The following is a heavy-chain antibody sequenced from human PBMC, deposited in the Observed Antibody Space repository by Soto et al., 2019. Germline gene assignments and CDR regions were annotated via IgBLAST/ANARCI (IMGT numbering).Heavy chain of an antibody. CDR1: GYTFPSYD. Sequence: ASVKVSCKASGYTFPSYDINWVRQATGQGLEWMGWMNPTSGNTGYAQKFQGRVTMTRNTSISTAYMELSSLRSEDTAVYYCASGVGGSVSYYLPHDCWGQGTLVTVSS. CDR2: MNPTSGNT. CDR3: ASGVGGSVSYYLPHDC. J-gene: IGHJ4*02. D-gene: IGHD3-10*01. V-gene: IGHV1-8*01.